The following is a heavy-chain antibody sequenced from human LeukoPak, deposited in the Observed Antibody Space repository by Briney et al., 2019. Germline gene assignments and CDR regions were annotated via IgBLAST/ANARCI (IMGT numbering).Heavy chain of an antibody. Sequence: GGSLGLSCVASGFTFSDYYMSWIRQAPGKGLEWVAVIWYDGSNKYYADSVKGRFTISRDNSKNTLYLQMNSLRAEDTAVYYCARDGVRYFDWFNWFDPWGQGTLVTVSS. D-gene: IGHD3-9*01. V-gene: IGHV3-33*08. J-gene: IGHJ5*02. CDR3: ARDGVRYFDWFNWFDP. CDR2: IWYDGSNK. CDR1: GFTFSDYY.